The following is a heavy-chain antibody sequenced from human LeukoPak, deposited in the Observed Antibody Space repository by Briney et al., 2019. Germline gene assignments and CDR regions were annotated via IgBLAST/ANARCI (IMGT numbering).Heavy chain of an antibody. CDR1: GFTFRTYW. CDR3: AKAPAYGDYES. D-gene: IGHD4-17*01. J-gene: IGHJ4*02. Sequence: GGSLRLSCAVSGFTFRTYWMHWVRQVPGEGLVWVSRINEDGSITNYADSVKGRFSISRDNAKNTLYLQMNSLRAEDTAVYYCAKAPAYGDYESWGQGTLVTVSS. CDR2: INEDGSIT. V-gene: IGHV3-74*01.